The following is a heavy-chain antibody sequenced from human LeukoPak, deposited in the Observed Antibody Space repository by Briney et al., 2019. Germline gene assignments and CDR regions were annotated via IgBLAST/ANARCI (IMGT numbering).Heavy chain of an antibody. CDR3: ARGTYCSSTSCYPLFDY. Sequence: ASVKVSCKASGYTFTGYYMHWVRQAPGQGLEWMGWINPNSGGTNYAQKFQGRVTMTRDTSISTAYMELSRLRSDDTDVYYCARGTYCSSTSCYPLFDYWGQGTLVTVSS. V-gene: IGHV1-2*02. J-gene: IGHJ4*02. CDR2: INPNSGGT. D-gene: IGHD2-2*01. CDR1: GYTFTGYY.